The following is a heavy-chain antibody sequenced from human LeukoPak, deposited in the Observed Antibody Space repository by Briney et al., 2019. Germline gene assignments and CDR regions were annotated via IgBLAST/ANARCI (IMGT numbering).Heavy chain of an antibody. CDR1: GGTFSSYA. D-gene: IGHD3-16*02. CDR2: IIPILGIA. V-gene: IGHV1-69*04. Sequence: SVKVSCKASGGTFSSYAISWVRQAPGQGLEWMGRIIPILGIANYAQKFQGRVTITADKSTSTAYMELSSLRSEDTAVYYCARGRGRFRSQRGAFDIWGQGTMVTVSS. J-gene: IGHJ3*02. CDR3: ARGRGRFRSQRGAFDI.